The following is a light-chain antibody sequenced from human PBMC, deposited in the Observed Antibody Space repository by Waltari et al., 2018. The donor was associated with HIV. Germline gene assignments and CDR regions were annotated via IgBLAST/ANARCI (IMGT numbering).Light chain of an antibody. Sequence: EIVLTQSPGTLPLSPGERATLPCRASQSVSSSYLAWYQQKPGQAPRLLIYGASSRATGIPDRFSGSGSGTDFTLTISRLEPEEFAVYYCQHYGSSPPITFGQGTRLEIK. V-gene: IGKV3-20*01. CDR2: GAS. J-gene: IGKJ5*01. CDR3: QHYGSSPPIT. CDR1: QSVSSSY.